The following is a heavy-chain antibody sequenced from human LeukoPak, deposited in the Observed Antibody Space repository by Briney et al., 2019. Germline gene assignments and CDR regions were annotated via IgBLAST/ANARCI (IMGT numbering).Heavy chain of an antibody. J-gene: IGHJ3*02. D-gene: IGHD3-22*01. V-gene: IGHV4-34*01. CDR2: INHSGST. Sequence: SETLSLTCAVYGGSFSGYYWSWIRQPPGKGLEWIGEINHSGSTNYNPSLKSRVTISVDTSKNQFSLKLSSVTAADTAVYYCARVTYYYDSNRAFDIWGQGTMVTVSS. CDR1: GGSFSGYY. CDR3: ARVTYYYDSNRAFDI.